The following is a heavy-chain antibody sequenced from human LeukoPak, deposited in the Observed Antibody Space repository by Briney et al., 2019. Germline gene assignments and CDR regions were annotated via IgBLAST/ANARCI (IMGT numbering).Heavy chain of an antibody. CDR3: ARDPAYYDSSGYFGY. CDR2: IKQDGSEK. CDR1: GFTFSSYW. J-gene: IGHJ4*02. D-gene: IGHD3-22*01. Sequence: GGSLRLSCAASGFTFSSYWMSWVRQAPGKGLEGVANIKQDGSEKYYVDSVKGRFTISRDNAKNSLYLQMNSLRAEDTAVYYCARDPAYYDSSGYFGYWGQGTLVTVSS. V-gene: IGHV3-7*01.